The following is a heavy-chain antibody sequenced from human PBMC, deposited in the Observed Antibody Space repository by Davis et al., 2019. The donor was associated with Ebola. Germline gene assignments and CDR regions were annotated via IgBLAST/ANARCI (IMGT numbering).Heavy chain of an antibody. CDR2: ICYNGNT. V-gene: IGHV4-59*01. J-gene: IGHJ4*02. CDR1: GGSISNYC. D-gene: IGHD6-19*01. CDR3: ARDLEIAVAAPDRDY. Sequence: SETLSLTCTVSGGSISNYCWAWIRQPPGKGLEWIGYICYNGNTNYNPSLKSRVTISVDTSKNQFSLKLNSVTAADTAVYYCARDLEIAVAAPDRDYWGQGTLVTVSS.